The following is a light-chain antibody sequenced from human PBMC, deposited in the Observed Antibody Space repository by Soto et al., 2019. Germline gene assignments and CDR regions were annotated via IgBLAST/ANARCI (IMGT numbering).Light chain of an antibody. J-gene: IGLJ1*01. V-gene: IGLV2-14*01. CDR3: SSYTSSSTLGV. CDR2: DVS. Sequence: QSALTQPASVSGSPGQSITIPCTGTSSDVGGYRYVSWYQQHPGKAPKLMIYDVSNRPSGVSNRFSGSKSGNTASLTISGLQAEDEADYYCSSYTSSSTLGVFGTGTKVTVL. CDR1: SSDVGGYRY.